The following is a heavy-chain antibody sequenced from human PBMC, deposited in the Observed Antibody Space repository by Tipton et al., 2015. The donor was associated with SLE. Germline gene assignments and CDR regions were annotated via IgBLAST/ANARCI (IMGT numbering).Heavy chain of an antibody. CDR3: ARDTGYGILDY. V-gene: IGHV3-7*01. CDR2: IKQDGSEK. D-gene: IGHD4-17*01. J-gene: IGHJ4*02. CDR1: RFTFSSYW. Sequence: SLRLSCAASRFTFSSYWMTWVRQSPGKGLERVANIKQDGSEKYYVDSVKGRFTISRDNAEKSQYLDMNSLRAEDTAVYYCARDTGYGILDYWGQGTLVTVSS.